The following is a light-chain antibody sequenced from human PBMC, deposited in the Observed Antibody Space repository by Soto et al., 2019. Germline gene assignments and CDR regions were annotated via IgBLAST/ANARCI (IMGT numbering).Light chain of an antibody. V-gene: IGKV1-5*01. CDR1: QSVRSW. CDR3: QQYDNYPLT. Sequence: DIQMTQSPSTLSASVGARVTITCRASQSVRSWLAWYQQKPGRAPKFLIYDASSWESGVPSRFSGSGSGTEFTLTISSLQPDDFATYYCQQYDNYPLTFGGGTKVEI. J-gene: IGKJ4*01. CDR2: DAS.